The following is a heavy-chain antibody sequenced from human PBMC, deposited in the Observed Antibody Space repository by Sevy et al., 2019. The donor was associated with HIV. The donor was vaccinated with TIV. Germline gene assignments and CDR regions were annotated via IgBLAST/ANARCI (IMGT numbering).Heavy chain of an antibody. D-gene: IGHD3-10*01. CDR3: ARGLGARGAHDAFDI. J-gene: IGHJ3*02. CDR1: GGTFSSYA. Sequence: ASVKVSCKASGGTFSSYAISWVRQAPGQGLEWMGRIIPIFGTANYAQKFQGRVTITADESTSTAYMELSSLRSEDTAVYYCARGLGARGAHDAFDIWGQGTMVTVSS. CDR2: IIPIFGTA. V-gene: IGHV1-69*13.